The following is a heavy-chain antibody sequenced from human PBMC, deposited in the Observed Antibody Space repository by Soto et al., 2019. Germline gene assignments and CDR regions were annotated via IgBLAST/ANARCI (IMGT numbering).Heavy chain of an antibody. CDR3: AKDRLFYYDSSGYRDY. Sequence: EVQLVEXXXXXXXXXRSLSLSCAASGFTFXXXAMHWVRQAPGKGMEWVSGISRNSGSIGYADSVKGRFTISRDNAKHSLYLQMNSLRDEDTAVYYCAKDRLFYYDSSGYRDYWGQGTMVTVSS. D-gene: IGHD3-22*01. V-gene: IGHV3-9*01. CDR1: GFTFXXXA. J-gene: IGHJ4*02. CDR2: ISRNSGSI.